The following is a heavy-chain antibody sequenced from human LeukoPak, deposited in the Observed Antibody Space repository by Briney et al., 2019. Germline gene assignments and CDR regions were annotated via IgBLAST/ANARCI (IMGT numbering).Heavy chain of an antibody. Sequence: AGGCLRLSCAASGFTFTSYAMNWVRQAPGKGLEWVSSISSGSGYIYYADSVKGRFTISRDNAKNSLYLQMNSLRAEDTAVYYCARAPVTPEYYFDYWAQGTLVTVSS. CDR1: GFTFTSYA. V-gene: IGHV3-21*01. J-gene: IGHJ4*02. CDR3: ARAPVTPEYYFDY. D-gene: IGHD2-21*02. CDR2: ISSGSGYI.